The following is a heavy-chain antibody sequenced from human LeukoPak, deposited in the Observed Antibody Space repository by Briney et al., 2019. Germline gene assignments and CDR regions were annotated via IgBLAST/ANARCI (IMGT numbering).Heavy chain of an antibody. V-gene: IGHV3-33*01. J-gene: IGHJ1*01. Sequence: GRSLRLSCAASGFTFSSYGMHWVRQAPGKGLEWVAVIWYDGSNKYYADSVKGRFTISRDNSKNTLYLQMNSLRAEDTAVYYCARDRSDGNYGPARAEYFQHWGQGTLVTVSS. CDR3: ARDRSDGNYGPARAEYFQH. CDR1: GFTFSSYG. D-gene: IGHD4-17*01. CDR2: IWYDGSNK.